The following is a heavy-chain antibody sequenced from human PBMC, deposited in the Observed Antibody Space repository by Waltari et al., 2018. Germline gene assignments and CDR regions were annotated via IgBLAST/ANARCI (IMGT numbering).Heavy chain of an antibody. D-gene: IGHD7-27*01. CDR1: GFSFNNYW. J-gene: IGHJ4*02. CDR3: VTWGDLGNF. Sequence: EVQLVESGGGLVQPGGSLRLSCAGSGFSFNNYWMSWLRRAPGRGLEWVAHIKQDGSEIYYVDSVKGRFSISRDNAKKSLYLQMNSLRGDDTAVFYCVTWGDLGNFWGQGTLVTVSA. V-gene: IGHV3-7*01. CDR2: IKQDGSEI.